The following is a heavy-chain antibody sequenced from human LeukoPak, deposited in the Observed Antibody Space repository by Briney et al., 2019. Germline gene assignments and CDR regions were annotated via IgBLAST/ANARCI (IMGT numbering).Heavy chain of an antibody. D-gene: IGHD6-19*01. CDR3: ATNSSGWFH. V-gene: IGHV3-30*02. J-gene: IGHJ4*02. CDR1: GLTFSNYG. Sequence: GGSLRLSCAASGLTFSNYGMHWVRQAPGKGLEWVAIIRYDASNKYYADSVKGRFTISRDNSRNTLYLQMSSLRAEDTAVYYCATNSSGWFHWGQGTLVTVSS. CDR2: IRYDASNK.